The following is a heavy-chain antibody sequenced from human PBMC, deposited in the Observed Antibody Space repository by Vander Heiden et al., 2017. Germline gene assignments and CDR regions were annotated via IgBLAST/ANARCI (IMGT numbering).Heavy chain of an antibody. J-gene: IGHJ3*02. CDR2: IWYDGSNK. D-gene: IGHD6-19*01. V-gene: IGHV3-33*01. CDR3: ARGGSSGWVDAFDI. Sequence: QVQLVESGGGVVQPGRPLRLSCAASGFTFSSYGRHWVRQAPGKGLEWVAVIWYDGSNKYYADSVKGRFTISRDNSKNTLYLQMNSLRAEDTAVYYCARGGSSGWVDAFDIWGQGTMVTVSS. CDR1: GFTFSSYG.